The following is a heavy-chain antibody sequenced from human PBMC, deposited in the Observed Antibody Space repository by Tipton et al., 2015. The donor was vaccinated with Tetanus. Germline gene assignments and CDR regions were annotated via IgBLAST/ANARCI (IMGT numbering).Heavy chain of an antibody. Sequence: TLSLTCAVYGGSFSGYYWSWIRQPPGKGLEWIGEINHSGSTNYNPSLKSRVTISVDTSKNQFSLKLSSVTAADTAEYYCARDSRVLGPWFYWGQGTLVTVSS. CDR2: INHSGST. J-gene: IGHJ4*02. CDR1: GGSFSGYY. CDR3: ARDSRVLGPWFY. D-gene: IGHD3-16*01. V-gene: IGHV4-34*01.